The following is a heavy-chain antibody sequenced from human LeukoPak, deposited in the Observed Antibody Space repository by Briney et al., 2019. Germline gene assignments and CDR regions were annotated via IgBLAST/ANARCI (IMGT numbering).Heavy chain of an antibody. J-gene: IGHJ4*02. CDR1: GFTFSGSA. V-gene: IGHV3-73*01. CDR2: IRSKANNYAT. CDR3: TKSSGSYSFDY. Sequence: GGSLRLSCAASGFTFSGSAMHWVRQASGKGLEWVGRIRSKANNYATVYAASVKGRFTISRDDSKNTAYLRMNSLKTEDTAVYYCTKSSGSYSFDYWGQGTLVTVSS. D-gene: IGHD1-26*01.